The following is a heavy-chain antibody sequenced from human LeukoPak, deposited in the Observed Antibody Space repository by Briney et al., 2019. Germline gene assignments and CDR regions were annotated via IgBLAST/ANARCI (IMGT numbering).Heavy chain of an antibody. CDR1: GFTFSSYA. J-gene: IGHJ4*02. CDR3: ARVGSSGWSPFDY. CDR2: ISYDGSNK. D-gene: IGHD6-19*01. Sequence: QPGGSLRLSCAASGFTFSSYAMHWVRQAPGKGLEWVAVISYDGSNKYYADSVKGRFTISRDNSKNTLCLQMNSLRAEDTAVYYCARVGSSGWSPFDYWGQGTLVTVSS. V-gene: IGHV3-30-3*01.